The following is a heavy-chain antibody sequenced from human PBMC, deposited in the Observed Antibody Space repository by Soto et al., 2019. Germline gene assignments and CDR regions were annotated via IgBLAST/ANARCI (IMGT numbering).Heavy chain of an antibody. CDR3: TRGTVVIDYYYGMDV. V-gene: IGHV3-49*03. CDR2: IRSKAYGGTT. D-gene: IGHD3-22*01. CDR1: GFTFGDYA. J-gene: IGHJ6*02. Sequence: LRLSCTASGFTFGDYAMSWFRQAPGKGLEWVGFIRSKAYGGTTEYAASVKGRFTISRDDSKSIAYLQMNSLKTEDTAVYYCTRGTVVIDYYYGMDVWGQGTTVTVSS.